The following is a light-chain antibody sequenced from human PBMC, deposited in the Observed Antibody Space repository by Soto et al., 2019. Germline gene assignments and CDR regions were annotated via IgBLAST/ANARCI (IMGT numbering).Light chain of an antibody. CDR3: QQYESYSPWT. Sequence: DSQMAQSPSALSASVGDRATITCRASQSISSWLAWYQQNPGKAPKLLIYDASTLQSGVPSRYSGSGSGTEFTLTISNLQPDDFATYYCQQYESYSPWTFGQGTKVDI. V-gene: IGKV1-5*01. J-gene: IGKJ1*01. CDR1: QSISSW. CDR2: DAS.